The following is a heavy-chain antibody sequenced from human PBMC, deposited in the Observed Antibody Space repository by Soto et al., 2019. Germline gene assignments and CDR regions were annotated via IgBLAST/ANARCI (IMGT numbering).Heavy chain of an antibody. D-gene: IGHD3-3*01. CDR2: ISAYNGNT. V-gene: IGHV1-18*01. J-gene: IGHJ3*02. CDR1: GYSFTNYG. CDR3: AREVLRTYYDFWSGLPPLDGCEI. Sequence: GASVKVSCKASGYSFTNYGISWVRQAPGQGLEWMGWISAYNGNTNYAQKLQGRVTMTTDRSTTTAYMELRGLRSDDTAVYYCAREVLRTYYDFWSGLPPLDGCEIWGQGTMVTVSS.